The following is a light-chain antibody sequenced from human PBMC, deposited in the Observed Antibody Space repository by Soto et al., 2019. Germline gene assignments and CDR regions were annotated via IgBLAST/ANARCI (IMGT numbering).Light chain of an antibody. V-gene: IGKV3-20*01. Sequence: SIFTYSPGPQTLSPGERAPPSCRASQTVNNGYLAWYQHKPGQAPKLLIFDASTRATGIPDGFSGSGSWTDFILIISGLDPEDFAVYYCQVYGISPKTFGQGTKVDIK. CDR2: DAS. CDR3: QVYGISPKT. CDR1: QTVNNGY. J-gene: IGKJ1*01.